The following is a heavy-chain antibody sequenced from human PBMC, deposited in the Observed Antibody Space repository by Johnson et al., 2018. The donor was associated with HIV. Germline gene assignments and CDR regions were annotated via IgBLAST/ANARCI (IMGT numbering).Heavy chain of an antibody. CDR3: ARDDLDNSGHLMAFDM. Sequence: MLLVESGGGLIQPGGSLRLSCAASGFTVSSNYMSWVRQAPGKGLEWVSVIYSGGSTYYADSVKGRFTISRDNSKNTLYLQMKRLRVEDTAVYYCARDDLDNSGHLMAFDMWGQGTMVTVSS. CDR2: IYSGGST. D-gene: IGHD1-26*01. CDR1: GFTVSSNY. J-gene: IGHJ3*02. V-gene: IGHV3-53*01.